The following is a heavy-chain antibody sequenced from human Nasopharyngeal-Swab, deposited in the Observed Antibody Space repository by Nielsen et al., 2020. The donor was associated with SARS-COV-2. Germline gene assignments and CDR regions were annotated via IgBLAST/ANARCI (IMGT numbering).Heavy chain of an antibody. J-gene: IGHJ3*02. D-gene: IGHD3-10*01. CDR1: GYSFSNYW. Sequence: GESLKISCEGSGYSFSNYWISWVRQVPGTGLEWMGKVDPSDSCTDFSPSLRGHVTISVDRSISTAYLQWSSLKASDTAMYYCARQYQNYFGSGDYHGAFDIWGQGTMVTVSS. CDR3: ARQYQNYFGSGDYHGAFDI. V-gene: IGHV5-10-1*01. CDR2: VDPSDSCT.